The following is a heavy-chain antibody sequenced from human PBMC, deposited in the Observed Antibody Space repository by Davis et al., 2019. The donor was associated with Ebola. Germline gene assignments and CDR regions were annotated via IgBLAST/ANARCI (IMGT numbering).Heavy chain of an antibody. Sequence: PSETLSLTCTVSGVSISTHYWNWIRQPPGKGLEWIGIIYDSGRTNYNPSLKSRVTISGDTSKNQFFLKLTSVTAADTAVYYCVRFGFGAFWGQGIPVTVSS. CDR1: GVSISTHY. J-gene: IGHJ4*02. V-gene: IGHV4-59*11. CDR3: VRFGFGAF. D-gene: IGHD3-3*01. CDR2: IYDSGRT.